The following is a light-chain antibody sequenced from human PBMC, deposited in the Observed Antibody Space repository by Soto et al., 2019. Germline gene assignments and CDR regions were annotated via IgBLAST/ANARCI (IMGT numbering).Light chain of an antibody. Sequence: DIQMTQSPSSLSASVGDRVTITCRASQGIRNDLGWYQQKPGKAPKRLIYAASSMQSGVPSRFSGSGSGTEFTLTTSSLQSEDLATYYYLQHTRQALTFGQGTQLEL. J-gene: IGKJ5*01. CDR2: AAS. CDR1: QGIRND. V-gene: IGKV1-17*01. CDR3: LQHTRQALT.